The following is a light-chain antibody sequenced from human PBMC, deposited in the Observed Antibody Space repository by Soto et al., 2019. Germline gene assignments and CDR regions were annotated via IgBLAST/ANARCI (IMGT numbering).Light chain of an antibody. V-gene: IGLV1-47*01. Sequence: QSVLTQPPSASGTPGQRVTISCSGSSSDIGSNAVYWYQQLPGTAPKLLIYMNNQRPSGVPDRFSGAKSGTSAPLAISGLRSEDEADYYCAAWGDRLTGVLFGGGTKLTVL. CDR1: SSDIGSNA. CDR3: AAWGDRLTGVL. CDR2: MNN. J-gene: IGLJ2*01.